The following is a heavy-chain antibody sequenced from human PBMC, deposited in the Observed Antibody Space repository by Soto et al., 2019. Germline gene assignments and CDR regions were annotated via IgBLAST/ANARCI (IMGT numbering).Heavy chain of an antibody. CDR1: GGSISSYY. J-gene: IGHJ4*02. D-gene: IGHD6-13*01. V-gene: IGHV4-59*01. CDR2: IYYSGST. CDR3: GRSNRSSWFYY. Sequence: SETLSLTCTVSGGSISSYYWSWIRQPPGKGLEWIGYIYYSGSTNYNPSLKSRVTISVDTSKNQFSLKLSSVTAADTAVYYCGRSNRSSWFYYGGQETRVTVSS.